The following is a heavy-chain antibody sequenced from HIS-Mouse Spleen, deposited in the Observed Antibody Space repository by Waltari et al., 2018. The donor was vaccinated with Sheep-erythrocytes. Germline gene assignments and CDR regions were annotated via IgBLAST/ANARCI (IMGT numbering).Heavy chain of an antibody. CDR2: IYYSGRT. CDR1: GGSISSSSYY. D-gene: IGHD6-13*01. J-gene: IGHJ6*02. Sequence: QLQLQESGPGLVKPAETLSLTCTVSGGSISSSSYYWGWIRQPPGKGLEWIGSIYYSGRTYYNPSLKSRVTISVDTSKIQFSLKLSSVTAADTAVYYCARSDSSSWYYYYGMDVWGQGTTVTVSS. CDR3: ARSDSSSWYYYYGMDV. V-gene: IGHV4-39*07.